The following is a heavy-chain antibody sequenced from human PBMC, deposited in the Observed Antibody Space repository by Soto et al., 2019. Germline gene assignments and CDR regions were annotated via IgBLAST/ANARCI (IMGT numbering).Heavy chain of an antibody. CDR3: AHGSGWLFDY. J-gene: IGHJ4*02. V-gene: IGHV2-5*02. CDR1: GFSLSSSHVA. Sequence: QITLKESGPTLVKPTQTLTLTCTFTGFSLSSSHVAVGWIRQPPGKAPECLAFIYWDGKEHYSPSLRSRLTLTKDTSKNQLFLTMADMDPEDTATYFCAHGSGWLFDYWGQGTRVTVSS. D-gene: IGHD6-19*01. CDR2: IYWDGKE.